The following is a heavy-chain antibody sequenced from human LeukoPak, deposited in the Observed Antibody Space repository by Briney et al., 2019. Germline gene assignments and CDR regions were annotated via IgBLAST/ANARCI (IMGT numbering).Heavy chain of an antibody. D-gene: IGHD1-26*01. CDR1: GFTFSSYG. J-gene: IGHJ4*02. CDR3: ASPNGAGTYYQYYFHY. V-gene: IGHV3-30*03. Sequence: PGGSLRLSCAASGFTFSSYGMHWVRQAPGKGLEWVAVISYDGSNKYYADSVKGRFTISRDNSKNTLYLQMNSLRAEDTAVYYCASPNGAGTYYQYYFHYWGQGALVTVSS. CDR2: ISYDGSNK.